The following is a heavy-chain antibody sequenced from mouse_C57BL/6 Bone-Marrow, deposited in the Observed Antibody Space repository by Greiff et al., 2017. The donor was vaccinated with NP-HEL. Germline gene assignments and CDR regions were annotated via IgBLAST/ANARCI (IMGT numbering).Heavy chain of an antibody. V-gene: IGHV1-81*01. CDR1: GYTFTSYG. Sequence: QVQLKQSGAELARPGASVKLSCKASGYTFTSYGISWVKQRTGQGLEWIGEIYPRSGNTYYNEKFKGKATLTADKSSSTAYMELRSLTSEDSAVYFCARSGGGLRRTGFDYWGQGTTLTVSS. CDR3: ARSGGGLRRTGFDY. D-gene: IGHD2-2*01. J-gene: IGHJ2*01. CDR2: IYPRSGNT.